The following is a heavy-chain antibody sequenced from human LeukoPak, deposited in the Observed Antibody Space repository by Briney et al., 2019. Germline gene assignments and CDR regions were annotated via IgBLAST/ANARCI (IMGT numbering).Heavy chain of an antibody. CDR1: GGTFSSYA. D-gene: IGHD3-22*01. CDR2: IIPIFGTA. J-gene: IGHJ3*02. Sequence: ASVKVSCKASGGTFSSYAISWVRQAPGQGLEWMGGIIPIFGTANYAQKFQGRVTITADESTSTAYMELSSLRSEDTAVYYCARSITMIVVVTIHDAFDIWGQGTMVTVSS. CDR3: ARSITMIVVVTIHDAFDI. V-gene: IGHV1-69*13.